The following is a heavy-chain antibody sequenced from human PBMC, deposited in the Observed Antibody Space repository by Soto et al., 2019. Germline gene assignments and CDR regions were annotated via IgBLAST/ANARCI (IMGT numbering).Heavy chain of an antibody. V-gene: IGHV1-69*13. CDR1: GGTFSSYA. CDR2: IIPIFGTA. CDR3: ARGPHYDFWSGYYNWFDP. Sequence: ASVKVSCKDSGGTFSSYAISWVRQAPGQGLEWMGGIIPIFGTANYAQKFQGRVTITADESTSTAYMELRSLRSDDTAVYYCARGPHYDFWSGYYNWFDPWGQGTLVTVSS. J-gene: IGHJ5*02. D-gene: IGHD3-3*01.